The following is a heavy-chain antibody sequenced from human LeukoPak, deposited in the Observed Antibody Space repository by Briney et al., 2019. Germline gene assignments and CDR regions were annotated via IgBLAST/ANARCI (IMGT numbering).Heavy chain of an antibody. D-gene: IGHD6-13*01. CDR3: ARGRGEKQQLKGDY. J-gene: IGHJ4*02. CDR2: INHSGST. V-gene: IGHV4-34*01. Sequence: SETLSLTCAVYGGSFSGYYWSWIRQPPGKGLEWIGEINHSGSTNYNPSLKSRVTISVDTSENQFSLKLSSVTAADTAVYYCARGRGEKQQLKGDYWGQGTLVTVSS. CDR1: GGSFSGYY.